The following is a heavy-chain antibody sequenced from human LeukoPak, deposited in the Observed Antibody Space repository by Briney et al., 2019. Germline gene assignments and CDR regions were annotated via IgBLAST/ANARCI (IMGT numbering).Heavy chain of an antibody. J-gene: IGHJ4*02. D-gene: IGHD3-10*01. CDR1: GFTFSSYG. CDR2: ISGSGGST. V-gene: IGHV3-23*01. CDR3: AKAGHYYGSGSYVYFDY. Sequence: GGSLRLSCAASGFTFSSYGMSWVRQAPGKGLEWVSAISGSGGSTYYADSVKGRFTISRDNSKNTLYLQMNSLRAEDTAVYYCAKAGHYYGSGSYVYFDYWGQGTLVTVSS.